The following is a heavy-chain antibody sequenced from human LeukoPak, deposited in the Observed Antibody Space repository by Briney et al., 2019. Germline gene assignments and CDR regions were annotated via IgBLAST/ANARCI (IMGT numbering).Heavy chain of an antibody. V-gene: IGHV3-33*01. CDR2: IWYDGTIK. D-gene: IGHD3-16*01. Sequence: PGMSLRLSCAASGFTFRNYGMQWVRQAPGKGLEWVALIWYDGTIKHCADSVEGRFTISRDNSKNTVYLQMNSLRAEDTAVYYCARFVPYYMDVWGKGTTVTVSS. CDR1: GFTFRNYG. CDR3: ARFVPYYMDV. J-gene: IGHJ6*03.